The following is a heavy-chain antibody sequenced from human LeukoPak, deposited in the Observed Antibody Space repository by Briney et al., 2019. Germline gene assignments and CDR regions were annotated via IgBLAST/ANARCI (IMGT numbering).Heavy chain of an antibody. CDR1: GYTFTGYY. D-gene: IGHD3-10*01. V-gene: IGHV1-2*06. CDR3: ARDPDYYGSGSYYNGDDY. CDR2: INPNSGGT. Sequence: ASVKVSCKAPGYTFTGYYMHWVRQAPGQGLEWMGRINPNSGGTNYAQKFQGRVTMTRDTSISTAYMELSRLRSDDTAVYYCARDPDYYGSGSYYNGDDYWGQGTLVTVSS. J-gene: IGHJ4*02.